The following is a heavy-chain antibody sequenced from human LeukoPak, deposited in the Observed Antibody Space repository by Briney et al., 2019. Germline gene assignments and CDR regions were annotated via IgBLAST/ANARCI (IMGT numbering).Heavy chain of an antibody. CDR1: GFTFNDYA. J-gene: IGHJ4*02. V-gene: IGHV3-23*01. CDR2: ISGSGGGT. D-gene: IGHD3/OR15-3a*01. Sequence: GGSLRLSCAASGFTFNDYAMSWVRQAPGKGLEWVSGISGSGGGTYYADSVKGRFTISRDNSQNTLYLQMNSLGANDTAIYYCARGRIGPDYWGQGTLVTVSS. CDR3: ARGRIGPDY.